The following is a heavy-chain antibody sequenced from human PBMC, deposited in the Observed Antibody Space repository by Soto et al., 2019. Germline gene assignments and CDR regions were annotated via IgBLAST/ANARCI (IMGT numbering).Heavy chain of an antibody. Sequence: GGSLRLSCAASGFTFSSYGMHWVRQAPGKGLERVVVISYDGSNKYYADSVKGRFTISRDNSKNTLYLQMNSLRAEDTAVYYCAKDVLGYCSSTSCTGRGFDYWGHGTLVTVSS. J-gene: IGHJ4*01. CDR3: AKDVLGYCSSTSCTGRGFDY. V-gene: IGHV3-30*18. CDR2: ISYDGSNK. CDR1: GFTFSSYG. D-gene: IGHD2-2*01.